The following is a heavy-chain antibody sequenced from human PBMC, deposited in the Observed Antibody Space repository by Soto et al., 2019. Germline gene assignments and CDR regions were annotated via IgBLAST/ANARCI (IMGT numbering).Heavy chain of an antibody. D-gene: IGHD4-17*01. V-gene: IGHV3-23*01. CDR3: AKGWDYGDYDLPPPSAYFDY. J-gene: IGHJ4*02. Sequence: EVQLLESGGGLVQPGGSLRLSCAASGFTFSSYAMSWVRQAPGKGLEWVSAISGSGGSTYYADSVKGRFTISRDNSKNTLYLQMNSLRAEDTAVYYCAKGWDYGDYDLPPPSAYFDYWGQGTLVTVSS. CDR2: ISGSGGST. CDR1: GFTFSSYA.